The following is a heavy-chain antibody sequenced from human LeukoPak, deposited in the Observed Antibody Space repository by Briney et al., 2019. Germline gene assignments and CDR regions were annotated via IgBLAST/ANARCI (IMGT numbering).Heavy chain of an antibody. V-gene: IGHV3-30*02. D-gene: IGHD6-19*01. J-gene: IGHJ4*02. Sequence: GGSLRLSCAASGFTFSSYGMHWVRQAPGKGLEWVAFIRHDGSDKYYPDSVKGRFTISRDNSKNTLYLQMNSLRAEDTAVYYCARDRGYSSFDYWGQGTLVTVSS. CDR1: GFTFSSYG. CDR2: IRHDGSDK. CDR3: ARDRGYSSFDY.